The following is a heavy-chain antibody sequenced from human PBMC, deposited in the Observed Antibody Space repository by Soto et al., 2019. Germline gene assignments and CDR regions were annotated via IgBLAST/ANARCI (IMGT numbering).Heavy chain of an antibody. CDR1: GFTFSSYA. CDR2: ISGSGGST. V-gene: IGHV3-23*01. Sequence: PGGSLRLSCAASGFTFSSYAMSWVRQAPGKGLEWVPAISGSGGSTYYADSVKGRFTISRDNSKNTLYLQMNSLRAEDTAVYYWAKDLTSGIVVVTAFDYWGQGTTVTVSS. D-gene: IGHD3-22*01. CDR3: AKDLTSGIVVVTAFDY. J-gene: IGHJ4*02.